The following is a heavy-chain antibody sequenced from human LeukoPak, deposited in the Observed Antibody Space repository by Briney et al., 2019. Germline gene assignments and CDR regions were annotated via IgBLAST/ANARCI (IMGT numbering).Heavy chain of an antibody. V-gene: IGHV1-2*02. Sequence: GASVKVSCKASGYTFTGYYMHWVRQAPGQGLEWMGGINPNSGGTNYAQKFQGRVTMTRDTSISTAYMELSRLRSDDTAVYYCARDSVVVVPAAIPEYFQHWGQGTLVTVSS. CDR3: ARDSVVVVPAAIPEYFQH. CDR1: GYTFTGYY. J-gene: IGHJ1*01. CDR2: INPNSGGT. D-gene: IGHD2-2*01.